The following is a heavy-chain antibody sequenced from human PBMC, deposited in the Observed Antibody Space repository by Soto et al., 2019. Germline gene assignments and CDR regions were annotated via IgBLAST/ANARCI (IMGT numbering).Heavy chain of an antibody. Sequence: ASVKVSCKASGYTFTNSGISWVRQAPGQGLEWMGWISTDNGNTNYAQHLQGRVSMTTDTSTSTAYMELRSLRSDDTAVYYCARDGSDYYDSSGLDYWGQGTLVTVSS. J-gene: IGHJ4*02. CDR1: GYTFTNSG. CDR2: ISTDNGNT. V-gene: IGHV1-18*01. CDR3: ARDGSDYYDSSGLDY. D-gene: IGHD3-22*01.